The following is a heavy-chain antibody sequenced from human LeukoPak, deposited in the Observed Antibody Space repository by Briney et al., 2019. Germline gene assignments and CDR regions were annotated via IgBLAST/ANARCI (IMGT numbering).Heavy chain of an antibody. J-gene: IGHJ4*02. CDR1: GFTFSSYA. Sequence: GGSLRLSCAASGFTFSSYAMSWVRQAPGKGLEWVSAISGSGGSTYYADSVKGRFTISRDNSKNTLYLQMNSLRAEDTAVYYCAKVFLGDGDYPTPPFFDYWGQGTLVTVSS. CDR2: ISGSGGST. V-gene: IGHV3-23*01. CDR3: AKVFLGDGDYPTPPFFDY. D-gene: IGHD4-17*01.